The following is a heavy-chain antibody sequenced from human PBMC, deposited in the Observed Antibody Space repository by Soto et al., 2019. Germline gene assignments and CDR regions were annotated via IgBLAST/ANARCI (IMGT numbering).Heavy chain of an antibody. Sequence: EVQLLESGGGLVQPGGSLRLSCAASGLTVSSSAINWVRQAPGKGLAWVSVVSAYGQGIYYADSVRGRFTISRDNSKNTVFLHMDSLSAEDTAVYDCAKDRHYPRDSFHYWGQGTLVTVSS. D-gene: IGHD3-10*01. CDR1: GLTVSSSA. CDR3: AKDRHYPRDSFHY. V-gene: IGHV3-23*01. J-gene: IGHJ4*02. CDR2: VSAYGQGI.